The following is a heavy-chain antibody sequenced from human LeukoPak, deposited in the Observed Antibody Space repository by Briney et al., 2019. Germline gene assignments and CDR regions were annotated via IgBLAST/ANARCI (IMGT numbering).Heavy chain of an antibody. CDR3: ARAPAFIAAAGSNWFDP. CDR1: GGSMSNYY. CDR2: IHYSGGT. Sequence: PSETLSLTCTVSGGSMSNYYWTWMRQPPGKGLDWIGNIHYSGGTYYNPSLKSRVTISVDTSKNQFSLKLSSVTAADTAVYCARAPAFIAAAGSNWFDPWGQGTLVSVSS. V-gene: IGHV4-59*12. J-gene: IGHJ5*02. D-gene: IGHD6-13*01.